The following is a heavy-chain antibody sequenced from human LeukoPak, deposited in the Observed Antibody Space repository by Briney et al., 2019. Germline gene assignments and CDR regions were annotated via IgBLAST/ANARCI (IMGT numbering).Heavy chain of an antibody. D-gene: IGHD5-18*01. CDR1: GFTFSSYN. V-gene: IGHV3-21*01. CDR2: ISSSVTYI. Sequence: GGSLRLSCAASGFTFSSYNMNWVRQAPGKGLEWVSSISSSVTYIYYADSVKVRFTISRDNAKNSLSLQMNSLRAEDTAVYYCARDGQLWDFDYWGQGTLVTVSS. J-gene: IGHJ4*02. CDR3: ARDGQLWDFDY.